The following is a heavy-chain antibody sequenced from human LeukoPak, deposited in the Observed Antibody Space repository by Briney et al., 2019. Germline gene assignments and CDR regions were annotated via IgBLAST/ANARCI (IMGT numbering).Heavy chain of an antibody. D-gene: IGHD3-16*01. CDR2: IQPDGSEG. Sequence: PGGSLRLSCAASGFTFSSYWMHWVRQAPGKGLEWVGNIQPDGSEGYPVDSVKGRFTISRDNARNSLFLQMNSLRVEDTGVYFCASQSFAKFDPWGQGTLVIVSS. CDR3: ASQSFAKFDP. J-gene: IGHJ5*02. V-gene: IGHV3-7*01. CDR1: GFTFSSYW.